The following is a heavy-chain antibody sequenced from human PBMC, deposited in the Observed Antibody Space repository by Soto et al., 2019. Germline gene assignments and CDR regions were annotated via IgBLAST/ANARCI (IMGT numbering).Heavy chain of an antibody. Sequence: GSLRLSCAASGFTFSSYSMNWVRQAPGKGLEWVSSISSSSSYIYYADSVKGRFTISRDNAKNSLYLQMNSLRAEDTAVYYCAREEDDILTGYYSVPWGQGTLVTVSS. CDR1: GFTFSSYS. CDR2: ISSSSSYI. J-gene: IGHJ5*02. D-gene: IGHD3-9*01. CDR3: AREEDDILTGYYSVP. V-gene: IGHV3-21*01.